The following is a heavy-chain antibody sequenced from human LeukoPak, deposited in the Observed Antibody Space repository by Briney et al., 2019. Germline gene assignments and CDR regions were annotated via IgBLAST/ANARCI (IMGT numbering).Heavy chain of an antibody. D-gene: IGHD5-24*01. Sequence: GGSLRLSCAASGLTFSNYAMNLVRQAPGKGLEWVSTISASGATTSYADYVKGRFTISRENSKNTLYLQMNSLRAEDTAVYYCVKTLPAGREVDFWGQGTLVTVSS. V-gene: IGHV3-23*01. CDR1: GLTFSNYA. CDR2: ISASGATT. J-gene: IGHJ4*02. CDR3: VKTLPAGREVDF.